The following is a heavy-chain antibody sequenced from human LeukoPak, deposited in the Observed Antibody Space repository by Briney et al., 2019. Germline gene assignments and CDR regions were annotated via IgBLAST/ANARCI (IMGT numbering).Heavy chain of an antibody. CDR1: GFTFDDYA. Sequence: GGSLRLSCAASGFTFDDYAMHWVRQAPGKGLEWVSGISWNSGSIAYADSVKGRFTISRDNSKNTLYLQMNSLRAEDTAVYYCAKDQISFGAYYDFWSGYYYYYGMDVWGQGTTVTVSS. D-gene: IGHD3-3*01. V-gene: IGHV3-9*01. CDR2: ISWNSGSI. CDR3: AKDQISFGAYYDFWSGYYYYYGMDV. J-gene: IGHJ6*02.